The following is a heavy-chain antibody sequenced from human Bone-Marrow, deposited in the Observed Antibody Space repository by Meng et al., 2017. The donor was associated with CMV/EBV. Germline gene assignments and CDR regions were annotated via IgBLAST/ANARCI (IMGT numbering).Heavy chain of an antibody. J-gene: IGHJ4*02. CDR2: IIPIFGTA. D-gene: IGHD6-13*01. CDR1: GGTFSSYA. V-gene: IGHV1-69*12. Sequence: VHLVQSGAEVKKPGSSVKVSCKASGGTFSSYAISWVRQAPGQGLEWMGGIIPIFGTANYAQKFQGRVTITADESTSTAYMELSSLRSEDTAVYYCARVSSSWPHQLNTYYFDYWGQGTLVTVSS. CDR3: ARVSSSWPHQLNTYYFDY.